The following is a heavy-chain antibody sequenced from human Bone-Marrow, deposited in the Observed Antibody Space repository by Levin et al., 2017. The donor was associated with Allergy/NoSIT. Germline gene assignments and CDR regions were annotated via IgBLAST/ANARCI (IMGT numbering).Heavy chain of an antibody. J-gene: IGHJ6*02. CDR1: GGPIRSYY. CDR2: VHSSGST. CDR3: ARVNRWDLFSIYYYGMDV. Sequence: SQTLSLTCSVSGGPIRSYYWSWIRPPPGKGLEWIGYVHSSGSTNYSPSLKTRVTISVDTSKNQFSLKLNSVTAADTAVYYCARVNRWDLFSIYYYGMDVWGQGTTVTVSS. D-gene: IGHD1-26*01. V-gene: IGHV4-59*01.